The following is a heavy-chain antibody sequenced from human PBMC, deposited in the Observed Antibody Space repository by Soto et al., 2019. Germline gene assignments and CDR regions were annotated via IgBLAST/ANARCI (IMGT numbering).Heavy chain of an antibody. Sequence: SETLSLTCTVSGCSISSYYWSWIRQPPGKGLEWIGYIYYSGSTNYNPSLKSRVTISVDTSKNQFSLKPSSVTAADTAVYYCAGGEMATIYGMDVWGQGTTVT. V-gene: IGHV4-59*01. CDR2: IYYSGST. D-gene: IGHD5-12*01. CDR3: AGGEMATIYGMDV. J-gene: IGHJ6*02. CDR1: GCSISSYY.